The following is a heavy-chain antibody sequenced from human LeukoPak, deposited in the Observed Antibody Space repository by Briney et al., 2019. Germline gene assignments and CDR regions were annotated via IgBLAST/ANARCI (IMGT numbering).Heavy chain of an antibody. Sequence: SETLSLTCTVSGGSISSSSYYWGWIRQPPGKGLEWTGSIYYSGSTYYNPPLKSRVTISVDTSKNQFSLKLSSVTAADTAVYYCARHRTYYYGSGSYHWFDPWGQGTLVTVSS. J-gene: IGHJ5*02. CDR1: GGSISSSSYY. CDR3: ARHRTYYYGSGSYHWFDP. CDR2: IYYSGST. D-gene: IGHD3-10*01. V-gene: IGHV4-39*01.